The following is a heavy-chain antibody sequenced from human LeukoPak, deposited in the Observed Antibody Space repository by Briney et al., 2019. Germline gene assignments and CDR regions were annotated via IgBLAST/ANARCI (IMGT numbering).Heavy chain of an antibody. D-gene: IGHD3-3*01. J-gene: IGHJ4*02. Sequence: GGSLRLSFAASGFTFSSYAMSWVRLAPGTRLEWVSAINGSGGSTYYADSVKGRFTISRDNSKNTLYLQMNSLRAEDTAVYYCAKALRVLRFLEWLLYFDYWGQGTLVTVSS. CDR2: INGSGGST. CDR3: AKALRVLRFLEWLLYFDY. V-gene: IGHV3-23*01. CDR1: GFTFSSYA.